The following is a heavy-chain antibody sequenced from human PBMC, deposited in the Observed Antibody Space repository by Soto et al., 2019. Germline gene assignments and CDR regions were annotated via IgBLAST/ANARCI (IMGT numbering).Heavy chain of an antibody. CDR1: GYTFTSYG. V-gene: IGHV1-18*01. J-gene: IGHJ6*02. Sequence: QVPLVQSGAEVKKPGASVKVSCKASGYTFTSYGISWVRQAPGQGLEWMGWISAYNGNTNHAQKLQDRVTMTTDTSTSTAYMELRSLRSDDTAGYYCAREKDRYYYYGMDVWGQGTTVTVSS. CDR2: ISAYNGNT. CDR3: AREKDRYYYYGMDV.